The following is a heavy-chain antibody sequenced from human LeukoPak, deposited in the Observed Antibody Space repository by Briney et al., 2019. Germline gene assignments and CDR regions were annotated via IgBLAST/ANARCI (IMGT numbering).Heavy chain of an antibody. V-gene: IGHV3-30*18. CDR1: GFPFSSYW. D-gene: IGHD4/OR15-4a*01. J-gene: IGHJ4*02. CDR2: SAHDEVGK. CDR3: AKDRGYGEHEPFES. Sequence: GGSLRLSCVASGFPFSSYWMTWVRQAPGKGLEWVAVSAHDEVGKQFADSVKGRFTLSRDNSRDSVHLQMNRLRDEDTAVYYCAKDRGYGEHEPFESWGQGSLVTVSS.